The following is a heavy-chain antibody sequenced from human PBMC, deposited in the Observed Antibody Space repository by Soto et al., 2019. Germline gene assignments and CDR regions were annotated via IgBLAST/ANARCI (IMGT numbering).Heavy chain of an antibody. J-gene: IGHJ6*02. CDR2: ISYDGSNK. V-gene: IGHV3-30*18. Sequence: GGSLRLSCAASGFTFSSYAMNWVRQAPGKGLEWVAVISYDGSNKYYADSVKGRFTISRDNSKNTLYLQMNSLRAEDTAVYYCAKDSSGYSSGWFYYYYGMDVWGQGTTVTVSS. CDR3: AKDSSGYSSGWFYYYYGMDV. CDR1: GFTFSSYA. D-gene: IGHD6-19*01.